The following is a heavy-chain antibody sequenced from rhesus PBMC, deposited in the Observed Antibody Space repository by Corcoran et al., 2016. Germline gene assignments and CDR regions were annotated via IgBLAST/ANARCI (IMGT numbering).Heavy chain of an antibody. D-gene: IGHD4-17*01. Sequence: QVQLQESGPGLVKPSENLSLTCAVDGASISRYWWTSIRQPPGKGLEWVGEISVKSSMTHDTPSLNSRVTISTASSKMPFSLNLNSVTAADTAVYFGASVVDYGDTLSFDFWGQGVLVTVSS. J-gene: IGHJ4*01. CDR3: ASVVDYGDTLSFDF. CDR2: ISVKSSMT. CDR1: GASISRYW. V-gene: IGHV4-80*01.